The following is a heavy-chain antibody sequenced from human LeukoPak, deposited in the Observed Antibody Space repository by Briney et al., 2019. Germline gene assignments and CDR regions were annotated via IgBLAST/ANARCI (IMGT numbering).Heavy chain of an antibody. J-gene: IGHJ1*01. CDR3: ASLRYLGSGEDQEYFQH. Sequence: SQTLSLTCTVSGGSISSYYWSWIRQPPGKGLEWIGYIYYSGSTNYNPSLKSRVTISVDTSKNQFSLKLSSVTAADTAVYYCASLRYLGSGEDQEYFQHWGQGTLVTVSS. CDR2: IYYSGST. D-gene: IGHD6-19*01. V-gene: IGHV4-59*01. CDR1: GGSISSYY.